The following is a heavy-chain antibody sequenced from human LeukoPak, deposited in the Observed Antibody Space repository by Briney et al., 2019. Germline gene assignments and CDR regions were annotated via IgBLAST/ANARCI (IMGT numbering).Heavy chain of an antibody. CDR2: IDASDSYT. CDR3: ARRACTDGVCSFGIDY. J-gene: IGHJ4*02. CDR1: GYSFTSYW. V-gene: IGHV5-10-1*01. D-gene: IGHD2-8*01. Sequence: GESLRISCKGSGYSFTSYWISWVRQMPGKGLEWMGRIDASDSYTNYSPSFQGHVTISADKSISTAYLQWSSLKASDTAMYYCARRACTDGVCSFGIDYWGQGTLVTVSS.